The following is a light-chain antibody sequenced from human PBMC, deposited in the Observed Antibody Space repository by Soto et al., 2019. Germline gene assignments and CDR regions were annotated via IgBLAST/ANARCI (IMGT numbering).Light chain of an antibody. CDR2: DAS. CDR3: QQYGSSPRIT. J-gene: IGKJ1*01. V-gene: IGKV3D-20*01. Sequence: TQSPSALSASVGDRVTITCRASQTVSTWLAWYQQKPGTAPRLLIYDASSRATGIPDRFSGSGSGTDFTLTISRLEPEDFAVYYCQQYGSSPRITFGQGTKVDI. CDR1: QTVSTW.